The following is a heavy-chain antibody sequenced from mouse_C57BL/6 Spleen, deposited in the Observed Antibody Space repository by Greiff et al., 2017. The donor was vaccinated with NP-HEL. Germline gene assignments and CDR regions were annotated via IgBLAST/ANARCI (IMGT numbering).Heavy chain of an antibody. J-gene: IGHJ4*01. CDR3: ARGSYGAMDY. D-gene: IGHD1-1*02. Sequence: VQLQQSGPELVKPGASVKISCKASGYSFTGYYMNWVKQSPEKSLEWIGEINPSTGGTTYNQKFKAKATLTVDKSSSTAYMQLKSLTPEDSAVYYCARGSYGAMDYWGQGTSVTVSS. CDR1: GYSFTGYY. V-gene: IGHV1-42*01. CDR2: INPSTGGT.